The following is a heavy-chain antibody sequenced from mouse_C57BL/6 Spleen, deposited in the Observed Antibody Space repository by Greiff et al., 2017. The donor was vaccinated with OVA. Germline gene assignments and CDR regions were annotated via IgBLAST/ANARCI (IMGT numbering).Heavy chain of an antibody. CDR2: IYPSDSET. CDR3: AYSSGYGFAY. V-gene: IGHV1-61*01. Sequence: QVQLQQPGAELVRPGSSVKLSCKASGYTFTSYWMDWVKQRPGQGLEWIGNIYPSDSETHYNQKFKDKATLTVDKSSSTAYMQLSSLTSEDSAVYYCAYSSGYGFAYWGQGTLVTVSA. J-gene: IGHJ3*01. CDR1: GYTFTSYW. D-gene: IGHD3-2*02.